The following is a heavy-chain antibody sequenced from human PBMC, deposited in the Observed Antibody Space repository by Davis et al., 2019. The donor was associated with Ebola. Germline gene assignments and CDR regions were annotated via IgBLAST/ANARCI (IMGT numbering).Heavy chain of an antibody. CDR2: VGPAGDT. CDR1: GFLFSGYE. CDR3: ARGDGYNYFDS. V-gene: IGHV3-13*01. D-gene: IGHD5-24*01. Sequence: GGSLRLSCAASGFLFSGYEMHWVRQAVGKGLEWVSTVGPAGDTYYPGSVKGRFTISRDNSKNTVSLQMNSLRAEDTAMYYCARGDGYNYFDSWGQGTLVTVSS. J-gene: IGHJ4*02.